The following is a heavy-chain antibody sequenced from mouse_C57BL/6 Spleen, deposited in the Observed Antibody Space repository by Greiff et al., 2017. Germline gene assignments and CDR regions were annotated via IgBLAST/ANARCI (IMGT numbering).Heavy chain of an antibody. CDR3: ARDVGLDYFDY. Sequence: EVKLVESGGGLVKPGGSLKLSCAASGFTFSSYAMSWVRQTPEKRLEWVATISDGGSYTYYPDNVTGRFTISRDNAKNNLYLQMSHLKSEDTAMYYCARDVGLDYFDYWGQGTTLTVSS. V-gene: IGHV5-4*01. J-gene: IGHJ2*01. CDR2: ISDGGSYT. D-gene: IGHD2-4*01. CDR1: GFTFSSYA.